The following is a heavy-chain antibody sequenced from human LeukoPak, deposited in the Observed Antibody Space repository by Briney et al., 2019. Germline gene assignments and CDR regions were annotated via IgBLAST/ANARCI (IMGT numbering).Heavy chain of an antibody. CDR2: IIPIFGTA. D-gene: IGHD1-26*01. CDR1: GGTFTNYA. V-gene: IGHV1-69*05. CDR3: AGGISGYYYMDV. Sequence: SVKVSCKASGGTFTNYAISWVRQAPGQGLEWMGGIIPIFGTANYAQKFQGRVTITTDESTSTAYMELSSLRSGDTAVYYCAGGISGYYYMDVWGKGTTVTVSS. J-gene: IGHJ6*03.